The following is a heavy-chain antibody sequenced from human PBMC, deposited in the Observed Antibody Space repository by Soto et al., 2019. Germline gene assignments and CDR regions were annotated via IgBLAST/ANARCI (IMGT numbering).Heavy chain of an antibody. CDR1: GFTFGGSA. D-gene: IGHD3-10*01. Sequence: EVQLVESGGGLVQPGGSLTLSCAASGFTFGGSAVHWVRQASGKGLDWVGRIRSKAKSYATAYAASVKGRFTISRDDSKHTAYLQMNSLKTEDTAVYYCSIIGFGDLLGPDVDYWGQGTLVTVSS. CDR2: IRSKAKSYAT. J-gene: IGHJ4*02. V-gene: IGHV3-73*01. CDR3: SIIGFGDLLGPDVDY.